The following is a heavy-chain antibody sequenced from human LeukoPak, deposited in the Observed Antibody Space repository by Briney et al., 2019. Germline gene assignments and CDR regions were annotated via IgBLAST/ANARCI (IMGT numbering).Heavy chain of an antibody. CDR2: ISTDGRTT. CDR1: GLTFSNYW. D-gene: IGHD3-22*01. V-gene: IGHV3-74*01. Sequence: PGGSLRLSCAASGLTFSNYWMHWVRQAPGKGLAWVLGISTDGRTTVYADSVKGRFTISRDNSKNTLYLQMNSLRAEDTAVYYCATGMIVVNWGQGTLVTVSS. J-gene: IGHJ4*02. CDR3: ATGMIVVN.